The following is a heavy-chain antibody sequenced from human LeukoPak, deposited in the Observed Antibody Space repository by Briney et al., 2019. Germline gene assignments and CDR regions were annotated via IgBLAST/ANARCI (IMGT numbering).Heavy chain of an antibody. V-gene: IGHV1-24*01. Sequence: ASVKVSCKVSGYTLTELSMHWVRQAPGKGLEWMGGFDPEDGETIYAQKFQGRVTMTEDTSTDTAYMELSSLRSEDTAVYYCARSDYGSGSYYLSHYYYYYMDVWGKGTTVTVSS. J-gene: IGHJ6*03. D-gene: IGHD3-10*01. CDR1: GYTLTELS. CDR3: ARSDYGSGSYYLSHYYYYYMDV. CDR2: FDPEDGET.